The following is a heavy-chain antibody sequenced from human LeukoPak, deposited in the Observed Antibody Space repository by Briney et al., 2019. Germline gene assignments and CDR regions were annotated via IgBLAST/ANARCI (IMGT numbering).Heavy chain of an antibody. J-gene: IGHJ2*01. V-gene: IGHV3-30*02. CDR2: IRYDGSNK. CDR1: GFTFSSYG. D-gene: IGHD6-19*01. Sequence: PGGSLRLSCAASGFTFSSYGMHWVRQAPGKGLEWVAFIRYDGSNKYYADSVKGRFTISRDNSKNTLYLQMNSLRAEDTAVYYCAKTWKQWLVPSDWYFDLWGRSTLVTVSS. CDR3: AKTWKQWLVPSDWYFDL.